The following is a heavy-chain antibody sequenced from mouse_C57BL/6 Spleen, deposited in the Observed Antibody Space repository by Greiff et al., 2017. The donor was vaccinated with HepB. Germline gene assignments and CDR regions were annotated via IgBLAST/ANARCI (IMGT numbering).Heavy chain of an antibody. CDR2: INPYNGGT. J-gene: IGHJ2*01. CDR1: GYTFTDYY. Sequence: EVQLQQSGPVLVKPGASVKMSCKASGYTFTDYYMNWVKQSHGKSLEWIGVINPYNGGTSYNQKFKGKATLTVDKSSSTAYMELNSLTSEDSAVYYCARGGGNYCFHYWGQGTTLTVSS. D-gene: IGHD2-1*01. CDR3: ARGGGNYCFHY. V-gene: IGHV1-19*01.